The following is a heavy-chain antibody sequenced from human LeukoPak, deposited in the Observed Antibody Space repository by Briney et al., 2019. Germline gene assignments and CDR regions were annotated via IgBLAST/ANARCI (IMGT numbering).Heavy chain of an antibody. CDR1: GYTFTGYY. CDR3: ARDDPNYNWFDP. CDR2: INPNSGGT. Sequence: ASVNVSCKASGYTFTGYYMHWVRQAPGQGLEWMGWINPNSGGTNYAQKFQGRVTMTRDTSISTAYMELSRLRSDDTAVYYCARDDPNYNWFDPWGQRTLVTVSS. D-gene: IGHD1-1*01. J-gene: IGHJ5*02. V-gene: IGHV1-2*02.